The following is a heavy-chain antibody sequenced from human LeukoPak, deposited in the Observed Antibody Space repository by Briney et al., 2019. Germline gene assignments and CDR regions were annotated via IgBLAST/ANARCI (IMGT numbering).Heavy chain of an antibody. V-gene: IGHV3-30*03. CDR1: GFTFSSFG. J-gene: IGHJ5*02. CDR3: ARDFPWFDL. Sequence: GRSLRLSCAASGFTFSSFGMYWVRQAPAKGLEWVAIISHDGSSEFYADSVKGRFTISRDISKNTLYLQMNSLRAEDTAVYYCARDFPWFDLWGQGTLVTVPS. CDR2: ISHDGSSE.